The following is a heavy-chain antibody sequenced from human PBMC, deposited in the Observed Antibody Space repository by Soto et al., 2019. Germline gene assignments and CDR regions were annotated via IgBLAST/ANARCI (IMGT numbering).Heavy chain of an antibody. CDR1: GDAFTCYS. Sequence: VSVKVSCKDSGDAFTCYSRHWVRQAHGKGLEWMGWINPNSGGTNHAQKFQGWVTMTRDTSISTAYMELSRLRSDDTAVYYFSRAEIGYCTGSLHRLDYWGE. V-gene: IGHV1-2*04. CDR2: INPNSGGT. J-gene: IGHJ4*02. D-gene: IGHD2-8*02. CDR3: SRAEIGYCTGSLHRLDY.